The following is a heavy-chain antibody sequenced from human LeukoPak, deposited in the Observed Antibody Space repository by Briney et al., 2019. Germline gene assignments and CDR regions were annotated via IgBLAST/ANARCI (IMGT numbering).Heavy chain of an antibody. CDR2: ISSSSSTI. J-gene: IGHJ6*03. CDR1: GFTFSSYS. V-gene: IGHV3-48*01. D-gene: IGHD3-3*01. Sequence: PGGSLRLSCAASGFTFSSYSMNWVRQAPGKGLEWVSYISSSSSTIYYADSVKGRFTISRDNAKNSLYLQMNSLRAEDTAVYYCAKIPTLPYYDFWSGYSNYYYYYMDVWGKGTTVTVSS. CDR3: AKIPTLPYYDFWSGYSNYYYYYMDV.